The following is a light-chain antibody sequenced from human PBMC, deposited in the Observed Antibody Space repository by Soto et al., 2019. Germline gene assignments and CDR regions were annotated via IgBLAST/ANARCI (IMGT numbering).Light chain of an antibody. J-gene: IGKJ1*01. CDR1: QSISSY. CDR2: AAS. CDR3: QQSYSTPRT. Sequence: DIQMTQSPSSLSASVGDRVTITCRASQSISSYLNWYQQKPGKATKLLIYAASSLQSGVPSRFSGSESGTDFTRTISSLQPEDFATYYCQQSYSTPRTFGQGTKVEIK. V-gene: IGKV1-39*01.